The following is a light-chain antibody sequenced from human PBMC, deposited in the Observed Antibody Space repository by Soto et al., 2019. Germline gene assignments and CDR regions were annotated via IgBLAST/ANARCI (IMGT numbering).Light chain of an antibody. CDR3: QEHNGDLPVA. J-gene: IGKJ3*01. V-gene: IGKV1-27*01. CDR2: AAS. CDR1: HAIDQS. Sequence: DIQMTQSPSSLSASVGDRVTITCRSSHAIDQSVAWYQQKPGQVPKLLIYAASTLHSGVPSRFSGSGSGAHFTLNITGLQSEDVATYYCQEHNGDLPVAFGPGTTVDV.